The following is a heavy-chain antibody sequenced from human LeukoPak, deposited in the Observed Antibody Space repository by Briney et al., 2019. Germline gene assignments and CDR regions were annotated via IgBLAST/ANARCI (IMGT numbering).Heavy chain of an antibody. CDR2: IYYSGST. J-gene: IGHJ4*02. CDR1: GGSINSFY. V-gene: IGHV4-59*12. D-gene: IGHD3-22*01. Sequence: SETLSLTGTVSGGSINSFYWGCMRQPPGKGLEWIGYIYYSGSTNYNPSLKSRVTISVDTSKNQFSLKLSSVTAADTAVYYCAREGAWDSSGFYQGYFDYGGQGTLVTVSS. CDR3: AREGAWDSSGFYQGYFDY.